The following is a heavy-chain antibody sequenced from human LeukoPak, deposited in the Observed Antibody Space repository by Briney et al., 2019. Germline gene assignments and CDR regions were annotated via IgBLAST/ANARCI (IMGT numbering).Heavy chain of an antibody. D-gene: IGHD3-3*01. CDR3: ARTYYDFWSGSNWFDP. Sequence: ASVKVSCKASGYTFTGYYIHWVRQAPGQGLEWMGWISPNSGATKYAQKFQGRVTMTRDTSISTAYMELSRLRSDDTAVYYCARTYYDFWSGSNWFDPWGQGTLVTVSS. CDR1: GYTFTGYY. J-gene: IGHJ5*02. CDR2: ISPNSGAT. V-gene: IGHV1-2*02.